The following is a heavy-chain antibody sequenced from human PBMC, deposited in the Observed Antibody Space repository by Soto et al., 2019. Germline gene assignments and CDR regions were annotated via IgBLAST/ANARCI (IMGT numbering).Heavy chain of an antibody. Sequence: QVQLQESGPGLVKPSETLSLTCTVSGGSISSYYWSWIRQPPGKGLEWIGYIYYSGSTNYNPSLKSRVTISVDTSKNQFSLKLSSVTAADTAVYYCAGGLEMATWGGWFDPWGQGTLVTVSS. D-gene: IGHD5-12*01. CDR1: GGSISSYY. CDR3: AGGLEMATWGGWFDP. V-gene: IGHV4-59*01. CDR2: IYYSGST. J-gene: IGHJ5*02.